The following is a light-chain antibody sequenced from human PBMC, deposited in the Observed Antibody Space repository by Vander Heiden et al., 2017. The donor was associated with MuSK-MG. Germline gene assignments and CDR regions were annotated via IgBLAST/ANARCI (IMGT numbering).Light chain of an antibody. CDR2: DVS. CDR3: CSYAGSYTSDVV. Sequence: QSALTQPRSVSGSPGQSVTIPCTGTSSDVGGYNYFSWYQQHPGKAPKRMIYDVSKRPSGVPDRFSGSKSGNTAYLTISGLQAEDEADYYCCSYAGSYTSDVVFGGGTKLTVL. CDR1: SSDVGGYNY. J-gene: IGLJ2*01. V-gene: IGLV2-11*01.